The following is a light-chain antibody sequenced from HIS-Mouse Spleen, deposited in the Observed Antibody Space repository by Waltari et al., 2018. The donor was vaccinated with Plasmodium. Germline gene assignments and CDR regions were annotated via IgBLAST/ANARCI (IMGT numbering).Light chain of an antibody. CDR1: SSDVGSYNL. J-gene: IGLJ2*01. Sequence: QSALTQPASVSGSPGQSITISCTGTSSDVGSYNLVSWYQQHPGKAPKLMIYEGSKRPCGVSSGFSGSKAGNTASLTISGLQAEDEADYYCCSYAGSSTCVVFGGGTKLTVL. CDR2: EGS. CDR3: CSYAGSSTCVV. V-gene: IGLV2-23*01.